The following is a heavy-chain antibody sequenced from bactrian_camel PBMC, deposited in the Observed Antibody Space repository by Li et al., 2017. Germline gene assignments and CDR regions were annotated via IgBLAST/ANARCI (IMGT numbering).Heavy chain of an antibody. CDR1: GFSISTYC. Sequence: HVQLVESGGGSVQAGGSLELSCAASGFSISTYCMGWFRQAPGKLREAVAAIDKFGTTSYAESVKGRFTISKDHAKNTLYLQMNSLKEEDTAMYYCAVDAPWYKECVIRRTPELGVRGQGTQVTVS. J-gene: IGHJ4*01. CDR2: IDKFGTT. V-gene: IGHV3S55*01. D-gene: IGHD3*01.